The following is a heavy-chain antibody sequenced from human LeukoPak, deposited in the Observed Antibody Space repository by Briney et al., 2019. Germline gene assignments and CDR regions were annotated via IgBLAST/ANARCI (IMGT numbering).Heavy chain of an antibody. CDR2: INSDGSST. CDR3: ARVGWLSPPFDY. D-gene: IGHD3-9*01. CDR1: GFTFSSYW. V-gene: IGHV3-74*01. J-gene: IGHJ4*02. Sequence: GGSLRLSCAASGFTFSSYWMHWARQAPGKGLVWVSRINSDGSSTSYADSVKGRFTISRDNAKNTLYLQMNSLRAEDTAVYYCARVGWLSPPFDYWGQGTLVTVSS.